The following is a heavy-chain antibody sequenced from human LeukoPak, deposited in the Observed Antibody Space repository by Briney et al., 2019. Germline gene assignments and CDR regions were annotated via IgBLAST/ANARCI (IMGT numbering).Heavy chain of an antibody. CDR1: GYTFTSYC. D-gene: IGHD6-13*01. CDR2: ISPCDGST. CDR3: ATASPYSSSWCSYYFDY. J-gene: IGHJ4*02. V-gene: IGHV1-46*01. Sequence: ASVKVSCKASGYTFTSYCMHWVRQAPGQGPEWMGVISPCDGSTTYAQKFQGRVTRTSDISTSTAYMELRSLRSEDTAVYYCATASPYSSSWCSYYFDYWGQGTPVTVSS.